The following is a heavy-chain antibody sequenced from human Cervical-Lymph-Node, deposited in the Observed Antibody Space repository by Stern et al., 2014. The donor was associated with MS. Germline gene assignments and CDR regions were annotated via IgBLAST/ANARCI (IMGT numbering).Heavy chain of an antibody. CDR3: ARDQYWNGPHYYGMDV. V-gene: IGHV1-46*01. CDR1: GYTFTSYY. Sequence: QVQLGQSGAEVKKPGASVKVSCKASGYTFTSYYMHWVRQAPGQGLEWMGIINPSGGSTSYAQKFQGRVTMTRDTSTSTVYMELSSLRSEDTAVYYCARDQYWNGPHYYGMDVWGQGTTVTVSS. CDR2: INPSGGST. D-gene: IGHD1-1*01. J-gene: IGHJ6*02.